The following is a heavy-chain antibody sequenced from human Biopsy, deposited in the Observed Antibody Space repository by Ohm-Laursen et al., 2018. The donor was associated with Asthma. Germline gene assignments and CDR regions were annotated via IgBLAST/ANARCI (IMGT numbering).Heavy chain of an antibody. CDR3: ARAVDYSHYYGIAV. Sequence: ASVKVSCKTSGYTFNSAGITWVRQAPGQGREWMGWISVYNGNTKVAQKLQDRVTMITDTSTSTAYMELRSLRSDDTAVYFCARAVDYSHYYGIAVWGQGTTVPVS. CDR2: ISVYNGNT. J-gene: IGHJ6*02. D-gene: IGHD3-10*01. CDR1: GYTFNSAG. V-gene: IGHV1-18*01.